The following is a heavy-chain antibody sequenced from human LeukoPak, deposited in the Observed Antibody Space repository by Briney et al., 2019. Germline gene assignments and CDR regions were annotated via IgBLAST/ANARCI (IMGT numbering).Heavy chain of an antibody. J-gene: IGHJ4*02. Sequence: SETLSPTCTVSGGSISSYYWSWIRQPPGKGLEWIGYIYYSGSTNYNPSLKSRVTISVDTSKNQFSLKLSSVTAADTAVYYCARFPYSSGAVYWGQGTLVTVSS. CDR1: GGSISSYY. CDR3: ARFPYSSGAVY. V-gene: IGHV4-59*01. D-gene: IGHD6-19*01. CDR2: IYYSGST.